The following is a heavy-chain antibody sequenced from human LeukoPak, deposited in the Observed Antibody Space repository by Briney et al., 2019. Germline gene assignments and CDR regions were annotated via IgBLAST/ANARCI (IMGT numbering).Heavy chain of an antibody. D-gene: IGHD6-6*01. J-gene: IGHJ6*04. CDR1: GFTVSSNY. CDR2: IYSGGST. V-gene: IGHV3-66*01. CDR3: AKGGNGSSVLDV. Sequence: GGSLRLSCAASGFTVSSNYMSWVRQAPGKGLEWFSVIYSGGSTYYADTVKGRFTISRDNSKNTVYLQMNSLRAEDTAVYYCAKGGNGSSVLDVWGKGTTVTVSS.